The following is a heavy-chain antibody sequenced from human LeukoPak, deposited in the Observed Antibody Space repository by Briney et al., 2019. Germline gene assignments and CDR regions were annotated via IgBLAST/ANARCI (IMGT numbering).Heavy chain of an antibody. J-gene: IGHJ4*02. D-gene: IGHD6-13*01. CDR1: GYSFTSYW. Sequence: GESLKISCQGSGYSFTSYWIGRVRQMPGKGLEWMGIIYPGDSDTRYSPSFQGQVTISADKSISTAYLQWSSLKASDTAMYYCARVLLSSSWTYFDYWGQGTLVTVSS. CDR2: IYPGDSDT. CDR3: ARVLLSSSWTYFDY. V-gene: IGHV5-51*01.